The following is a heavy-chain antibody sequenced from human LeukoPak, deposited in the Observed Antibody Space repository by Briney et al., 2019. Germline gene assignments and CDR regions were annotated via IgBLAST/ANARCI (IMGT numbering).Heavy chain of an antibody. Sequence: GGSLRLSCAASGFTVTTLAMTWVRQAPGKGLEWVSVIGESDGRTYYADSVKGRFTISADNAKNSLYLQMNSLRVEDTAVYYCARDHNYAFDNWGQGTLVSVSS. CDR3: ARDHNYAFDN. J-gene: IGHJ4*02. CDR1: GFTVTTLA. D-gene: IGHD1-1*01. V-gene: IGHV3-23*01. CDR2: IGESDGRT.